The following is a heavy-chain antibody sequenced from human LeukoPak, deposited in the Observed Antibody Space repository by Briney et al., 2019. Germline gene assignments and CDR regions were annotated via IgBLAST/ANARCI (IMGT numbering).Heavy chain of an antibody. D-gene: IGHD3-10*01. J-gene: IGHJ6*02. V-gene: IGHV3-64*05. CDR3: ARAPGSPKLYGLDV. Sequence: PGGSLRLSCSASGFTFSSHAMHWVRQAPGKGLEYVSAISSNGDSTYYADSVKGRFTISRDNSKNTLYFQMSSLRAEDTAVYYCARAPGSPKLYGLDVWGQGTTVTVSS. CDR2: ISSNGDST. CDR1: GFTFSSHA.